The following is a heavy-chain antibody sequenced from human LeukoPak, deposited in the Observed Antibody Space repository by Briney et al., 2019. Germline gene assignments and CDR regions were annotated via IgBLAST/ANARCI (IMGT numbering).Heavy chain of an antibody. D-gene: IGHD5-18*01. CDR2: IYKGST. CDR3: ARGATAMVIDY. V-gene: IGHV4-4*07. CDR1: GGFISSYY. Sequence: SETLSLTCTVSGGFISSYYWSWIRQPAGKGLEWIGRIYKGSTSYNPSLKSRVTISVDKSKNQFSLKLSSVTAADTAVYYCARGATAMVIDYWGQGTLVTVSS. J-gene: IGHJ4*02.